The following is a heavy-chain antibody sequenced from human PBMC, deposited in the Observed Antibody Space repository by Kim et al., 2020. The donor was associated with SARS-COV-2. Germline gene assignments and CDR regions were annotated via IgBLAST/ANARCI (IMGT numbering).Heavy chain of an antibody. CDR2: TYYRSKWYN. CDR3: ARARYYYGSGSYYTIPNYYYYGMDV. D-gene: IGHD3-10*01. J-gene: IGHJ6*02. CDR1: GDSVSSNSAA. V-gene: IGHV6-1*01. Sequence: SQTLSLTCAISGDSVSSNSAAWNWIRQSPSRGLEWLGRTYYRSKWYNDYAVSVKSRITINPDTSKNQFSLQLNSVTPEDTAVYYCARARYYYGSGSYYTIPNYYYYGMDVWGQGTTVTVSS.